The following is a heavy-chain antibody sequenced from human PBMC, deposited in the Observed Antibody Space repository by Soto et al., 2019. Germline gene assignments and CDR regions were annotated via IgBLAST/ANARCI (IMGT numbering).Heavy chain of an antibody. CDR2: ISYSGST. Sequence: PSETLSLTCTVSGGSISSGNYYWSWIRQPPGKGLEWIGFISYSGSTYYSASLQSRFTMSVDTSKNQFSLNLSFVTAADTAVYYCATMGTPATGLYYFDYWGQGTLVTVSS. CDR3: ATMGTPATGLYYFDY. D-gene: IGHD1-7*01. CDR1: GGSISSGNYY. V-gene: IGHV4-30-4*01. J-gene: IGHJ4*02.